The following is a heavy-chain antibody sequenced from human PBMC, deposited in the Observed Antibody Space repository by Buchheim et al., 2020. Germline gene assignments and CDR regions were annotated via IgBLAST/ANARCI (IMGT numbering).Heavy chain of an antibody. V-gene: IGHV1-2*04. CDR2: INPNSGGT. CDR1: GYTFTSYY. CDR3: ARDLVSRFSTIVPNYYYYYGMDV. J-gene: IGHJ6*02. Sequence: QVQLVQSGAEVKKPGASVKVSCKASGYTFTSYYMHWVRQAPGQGLEWMGWINPNSGGTNYAQKFQGWVTMTRDTSLSTAYMELSRLRSDDTAVYYCARDLVSRFSTIVPNYYYYYGMDVWGQGTT. D-gene: IGHD2-2*01.